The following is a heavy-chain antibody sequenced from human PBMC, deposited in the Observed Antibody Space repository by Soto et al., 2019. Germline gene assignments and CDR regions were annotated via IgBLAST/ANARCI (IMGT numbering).Heavy chain of an antibody. J-gene: IGHJ4*02. CDR3: ARALVVAENYFDY. CDR1: GGSISSYY. Sequence: PSETLSLTCTVSGGSISSYYWSWIRQPPGKGLEWIGYIYYSGSTNYNPSLKSRVTISVDTSKNQFSLKLSSVTAADTAVYYCARALVVAENYFDYWGQGTLVTVS. D-gene: IGHD2-15*01. CDR2: IYYSGST. V-gene: IGHV4-59*01.